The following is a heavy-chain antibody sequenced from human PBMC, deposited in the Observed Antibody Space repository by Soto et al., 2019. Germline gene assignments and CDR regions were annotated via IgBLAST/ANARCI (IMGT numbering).Heavy chain of an antibody. J-gene: IGHJ4*02. Sequence: PSQTLSLTCAISGDSVSSNSAAWNWIRQSPSRGLEWLGRTYYRSKWYNDYAVSVKSRITINPDTSKNQFSLQLNSVTPEDTAVYYCARTTRVAAAGTWMSVYFDYWGQGTLVTVSS. V-gene: IGHV6-1*01. D-gene: IGHD6-13*01. CDR2: TYYRSKWYN. CDR3: ARTTRVAAAGTWMSVYFDY. CDR1: GDSVSSNSAA.